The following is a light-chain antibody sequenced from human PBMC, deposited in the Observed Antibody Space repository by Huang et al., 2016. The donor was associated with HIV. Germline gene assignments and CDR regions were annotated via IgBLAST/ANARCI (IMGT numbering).Light chain of an antibody. Sequence: EIVMTQSPATLSVSPGERATLSCRASQNIGGSLGWYQKKPGQAPRLLIDEASTRATGIPARFSGSESGTDFTLTISSLQSEDFAVYYCQQYNDWSAVTFGGGTKVEI. CDR3: QQYNDWSAVT. V-gene: IGKV3-15*01. CDR1: QNIGGS. CDR2: EAS. J-gene: IGKJ4*01.